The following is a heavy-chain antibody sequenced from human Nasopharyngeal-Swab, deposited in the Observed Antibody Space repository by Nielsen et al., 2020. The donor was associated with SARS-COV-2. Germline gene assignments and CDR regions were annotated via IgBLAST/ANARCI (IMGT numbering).Heavy chain of an antibody. CDR3: AKPPTVGAAIDY. CDR2: IYPPDSDT. J-gene: IGHJ4*02. D-gene: IGHD1-26*01. V-gene: IGHV5-51*01. CDR1: GYKFTSYW. Sequence: GGSLRLSCKSSGYKFTSYWIGWVRQMPGKGLEWMGIIYPPDSDTRCSPSFQGQVTISADKSISTAYLQWPSLKASDTAMYYCAKPPTVGAAIDYWGQGTLVIVSS.